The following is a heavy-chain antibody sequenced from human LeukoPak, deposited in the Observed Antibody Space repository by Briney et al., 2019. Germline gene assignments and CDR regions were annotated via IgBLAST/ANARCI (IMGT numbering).Heavy chain of an antibody. Sequence: ASVKVSCKASGYTVTGYYMHWVRQAPGQGLEWMGILNPSGGSTSYAQKFQGRATLTRATSTSTVYMELSSLRSEDTAVYYCASVYNYGMDVWGQGTTVIVSS. CDR1: GYTVTGYY. J-gene: IGHJ6*02. CDR2: LNPSGGST. V-gene: IGHV1-46*01. CDR3: ASVYNYGMDV.